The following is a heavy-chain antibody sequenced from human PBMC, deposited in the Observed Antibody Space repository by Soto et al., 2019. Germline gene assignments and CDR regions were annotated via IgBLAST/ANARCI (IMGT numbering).Heavy chain of an antibody. CDR3: ARDVPLNYYDGTFSYYAMDV. CDR2: IIPFFKAT. V-gene: IGHV1-69*01. D-gene: IGHD3-16*01. CDR1: GGTFSSHA. Sequence: QVQLVQSGAEVKKPGSSVKVSCKASGGTFSSHAISWVRQAPGQGLEWMGAIIPFFKATNYAQKFPGRVTITADDSTSTAYMDLYSLRSEDTAVYYCARDVPLNYYDGTFSYYAMDVWGQGTTVTVSS. J-gene: IGHJ6*02.